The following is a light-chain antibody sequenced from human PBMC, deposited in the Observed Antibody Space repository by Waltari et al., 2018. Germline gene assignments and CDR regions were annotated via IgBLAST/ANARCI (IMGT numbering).Light chain of an antibody. Sequence: SYVLTQPPSVSVAPGQTARITCGGNNLSSKSVHWYQQKPGQAPVLVVYDDDDRPSGIPERFSGSNSGNTATLTISRVEAGDEAAYYCQVWDSSGDHWVFGGGTKLTVL. CDR2: DDD. CDR3: QVWDSSGDHWV. V-gene: IGLV3-21*02. CDR1: NLSSKS. J-gene: IGLJ3*02.